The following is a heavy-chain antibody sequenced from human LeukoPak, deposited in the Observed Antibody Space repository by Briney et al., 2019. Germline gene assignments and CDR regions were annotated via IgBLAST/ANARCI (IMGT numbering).Heavy chain of an antibody. CDR3: ARAGEYYYDSSGYYI. Sequence: PSETLSLTCTVSGDSFSTYYWTWIRQPPGKGLEWIGYVFYSGSTNYNPSLKSRVTISIDTSKSQFSLKLSSVTAADTAVYYCARAGEYYYDSSGYYIWGQGTLVTVSS. CDR1: GDSFSTYY. V-gene: IGHV4-59*01. D-gene: IGHD3-22*01. CDR2: VFYSGST. J-gene: IGHJ4*02.